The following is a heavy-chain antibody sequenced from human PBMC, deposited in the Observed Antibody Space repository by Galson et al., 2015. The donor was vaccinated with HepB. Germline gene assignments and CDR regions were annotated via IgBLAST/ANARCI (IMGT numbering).Heavy chain of an antibody. CDR2: ISGSGGST. CDR1: GFTFSSYA. CDR3: ARDYRANYGSGRLDY. J-gene: IGHJ4*02. V-gene: IGHV3-23*01. D-gene: IGHD3-10*01. Sequence: SLRLSCAASGFTFSSYAMSWVRQAPGKGLEWVSAISGSGGSTYYADSVKGRFTISRDNSKNTLYLQMNSLRAEDTAVYYCARDYRANYGSGRLDYWGQGTLVTVSS.